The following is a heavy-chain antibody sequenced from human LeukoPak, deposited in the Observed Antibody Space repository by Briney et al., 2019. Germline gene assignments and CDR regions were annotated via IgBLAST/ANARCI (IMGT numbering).Heavy chain of an antibody. CDR3: IRGLGGGSDY. Sequence: GGSLRLSCAASGFSFSGSWMHWVRQAPAKGLVWVSRINSDGSTTTYADSVQGRFTISRGNAKNTLYLQMNSLRAEDTAVYYCIRGLGGGSDYWGLGTLVTVTS. D-gene: IGHD4-23*01. CDR2: INSDGSTT. J-gene: IGHJ4*02. CDR1: GFSFSGSW. V-gene: IGHV3-74*03.